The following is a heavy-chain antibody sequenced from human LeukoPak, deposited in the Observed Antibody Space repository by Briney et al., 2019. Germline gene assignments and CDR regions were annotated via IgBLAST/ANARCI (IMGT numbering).Heavy chain of an antibody. CDR2: ISGSGGST. V-gene: IGHV3-23*01. Sequence: PGGSLRLSCAASGFTFSSYAMSWVRQAPGKGLEWVSAISGSGGSTYYADSVKGRFTISRDNSNNTLYLQMNSLRAEDTAVYYCAKVIGYYYDSSGYPIYWGQGTLVTVSS. CDR3: AKVIGYYYDSSGYPIY. D-gene: IGHD3-22*01. CDR1: GFTFSSYA. J-gene: IGHJ4*02.